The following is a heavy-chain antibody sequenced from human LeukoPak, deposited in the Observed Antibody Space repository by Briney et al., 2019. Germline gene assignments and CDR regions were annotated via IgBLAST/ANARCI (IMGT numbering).Heavy chain of an antibody. CDR1: GYTFTGYY. CDR2: INPNSGGT. V-gene: IGHV1-2*02. D-gene: IGHD3-22*01. CDR3: ARGNYYDSSGYYY. J-gene: IGHJ4*02. Sequence: AASVKVSCKASGYTFTGYYMHWVRQAPGQGLEWMGWINPNSGGTNYAQKFQGRVTMTRDTSISTAYMELSRLRSDDAAVYYCARGNYYDSSGYYYWGQGTLVTASS.